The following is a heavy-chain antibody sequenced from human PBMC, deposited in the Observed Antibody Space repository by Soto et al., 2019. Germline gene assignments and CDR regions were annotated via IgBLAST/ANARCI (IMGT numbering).Heavy chain of an antibody. V-gene: IGHV1-69*12. CDR2: IIPIFGTA. CDR3: AREDRYCSGGSCYYY. CDR1: GGTFSSYA. J-gene: IGHJ4*02. D-gene: IGHD2-15*01. Sequence: QVQLVQSGAEVKKPGSSVKVSCKASGGTFSSYAISWVRQAPGQGLEWMGGIIPIFGTANYAQKFQGRVTITGDESTSTAYMELSSLRSEETAVYYCAREDRYCSGGSCYYYWGQGTLVTVSS.